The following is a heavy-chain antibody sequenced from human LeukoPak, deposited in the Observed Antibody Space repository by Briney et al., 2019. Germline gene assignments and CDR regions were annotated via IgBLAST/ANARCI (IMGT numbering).Heavy chain of an antibody. CDR2: IYHSGST. CDR3: ARGEEYGSGTVHFDY. J-gene: IGHJ4*02. D-gene: IGHD3-10*01. Sequence: KPSETLSLTCTVSGGSISSSSYYWGWIRQPPGKGLEWIGEIYHSGSTNYNPSLKSRVTTSVDKSKNQFSLKLSSVTAADTAVYYCARGEEYGSGTVHFDYWGQGTLVTVSS. V-gene: IGHV4-39*07. CDR1: GGSISSSSYY.